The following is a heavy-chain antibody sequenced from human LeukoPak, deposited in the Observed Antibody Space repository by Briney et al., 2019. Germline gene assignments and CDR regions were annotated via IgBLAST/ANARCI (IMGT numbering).Heavy chain of an antibody. J-gene: IGHJ6*03. CDR3: AREAGDYYMGV. Sequence: SETLSLTCTVSGYSLSSGYYWGWIRQPPGKGLEWIGSIYHSGRTYYSPSLKSRVTISVDTSKNQFSLKLSSVTAADTAVYYCAREAGDYYMGVWGKGTTVAVSS. CDR1: GYSLSSGYY. V-gene: IGHV4-38-2*02. CDR2: IYHSGRT.